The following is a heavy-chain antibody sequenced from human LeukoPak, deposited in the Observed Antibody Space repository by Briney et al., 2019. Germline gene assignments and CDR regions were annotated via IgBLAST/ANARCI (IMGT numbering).Heavy chain of an antibody. J-gene: IGHJ5*02. V-gene: IGHV4-4*08. CDR3: AREGDWFDP. Sequence: SETLSLTCTVSGGSISSYYWSWIRQPPGKGLEWIGYIYSSGSTNYNPSLKSRVTISVDTSKNQFSLKLSSVTAADTAVYYCAREGDWFDPWGQGTLVTVSS. CDR1: GGSISSYY. CDR2: IYSSGST.